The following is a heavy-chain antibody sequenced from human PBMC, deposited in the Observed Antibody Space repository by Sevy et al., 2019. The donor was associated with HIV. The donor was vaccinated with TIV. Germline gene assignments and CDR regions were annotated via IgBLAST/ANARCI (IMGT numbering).Heavy chain of an antibody. Sequence: GGSLRLSCATSGFTFSSYAMHWVRQAPGKGLEWVAVISYDGSNKYYADSVKGRFTISRDNSKNTLYLQMNSLRAEDTAVYYCARGGASIAARLEYYYYMDVWGKGTTATVSS. V-gene: IGHV3-30-3*01. D-gene: IGHD6-6*01. CDR2: ISYDGSNK. CDR3: ARGGASIAARLEYYYYMDV. J-gene: IGHJ6*03. CDR1: GFTFSSYA.